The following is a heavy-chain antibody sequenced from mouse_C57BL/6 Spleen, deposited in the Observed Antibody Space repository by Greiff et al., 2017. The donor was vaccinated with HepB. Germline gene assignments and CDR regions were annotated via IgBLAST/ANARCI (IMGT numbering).Heavy chain of an antibody. V-gene: IGHV1-18*01. J-gene: IGHJ2*01. D-gene: IGHD3-2*02. CDR3: ARRTAQAYFDY. CDR1: GYTFTDYN. CDR2: INPNNGGT. Sequence: EVQLVESGPELVKPGASVKIPCKASGYTFTDYNMDWVKQSHGKSLEWIGDINPNNGGTIYHQKFKGKATLTVDKSSSTAYMELRSLTSEDTAVYYCARRTAQAYFDYWGQGTTLTVSS.